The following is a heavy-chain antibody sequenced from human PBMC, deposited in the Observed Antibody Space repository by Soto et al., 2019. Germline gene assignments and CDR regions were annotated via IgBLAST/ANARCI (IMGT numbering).Heavy chain of an antibody. CDR2: ISSSGSTI. CDR1: GFTFSDYY. V-gene: IGHV3-11*01. Sequence: QVQLVESGGGLVKPGGSLRLSCAASGFTFSDYYMSWIRQAPGKGLEWVSYISSSGSTIYYADSVKGRFTISRDNAKNSRYLQMNSLRAEDTAVYDCARDFQPYDFWSGYYVDYYYYGMDVWGQGTTVTVSS. J-gene: IGHJ6*02. CDR3: ARDFQPYDFWSGYYVDYYYYGMDV. D-gene: IGHD3-3*01.